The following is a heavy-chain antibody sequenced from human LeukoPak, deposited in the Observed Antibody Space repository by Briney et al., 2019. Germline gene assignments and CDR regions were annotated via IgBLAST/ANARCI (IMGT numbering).Heavy chain of an antibody. CDR1: GGTFSSYA. Sequence: EASVKVSCKASGGTFSSYAISWVRQAPGQGLEWMGGIIPIFGTANYAQKFQGRVTITADESTSTAYMELSSLRSEDTAVYYCARETRPNELGFDYWGQGTLVTVSS. CDR2: IIPIFGTA. J-gene: IGHJ4*02. CDR3: ARETRPNELGFDY. V-gene: IGHV1-69*13. D-gene: IGHD2-8*01.